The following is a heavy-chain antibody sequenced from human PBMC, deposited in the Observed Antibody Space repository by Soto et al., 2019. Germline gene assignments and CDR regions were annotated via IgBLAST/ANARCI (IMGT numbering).Heavy chain of an antibody. Sequence: SETLSLTCSVSGGTISSYYWSWFRQPPGKGLEWIGYIYSRGTTSYNPSLKSRATILVDTSKNQFSLRLTSVTATDTAVYYCATGRISRGLDVWGQGTTVTVSS. CDR3: ATGRISRGLDV. CDR2: IYSRGTT. J-gene: IGHJ6*02. CDR1: GGTISSYY. V-gene: IGHV4-59*12.